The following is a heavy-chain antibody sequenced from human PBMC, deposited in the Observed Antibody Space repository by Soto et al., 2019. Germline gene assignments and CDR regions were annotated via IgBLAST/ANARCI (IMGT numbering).Heavy chain of an antibody. CDR1: GGSISSSSYY. J-gene: IGHJ4*02. V-gene: IGHV4-39*01. CDR2: IYYSGST. D-gene: IGHD6-13*01. CDR3: ARLSVAAGSFDY. Sequence: SETLSLTCTVSGGSISSSSYYWGWIRQPPGKGLEWIGSIYYSGSTYYNPSLKSRVTISVDTSKNQFSLKLSSVTAADTAVYYCARLSVAAGSFDYWGQGTLVTVSS.